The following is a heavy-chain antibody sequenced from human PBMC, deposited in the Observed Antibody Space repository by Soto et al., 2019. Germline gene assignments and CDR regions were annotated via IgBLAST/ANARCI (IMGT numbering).Heavy chain of an antibody. V-gene: IGHV6-1*01. Sequence: QVQLQQSGPGLVKPSQTLSLTCAISGDSVSRISTAWNWIRQSPSRGLEWLGRTYYRSKWYNNYSVAVXXRITINPDISKNQFSLQLNSVTPEDTAVYYCASGRWNGFDIWGQGTMVTVSS. CDR3: ASGRWNGFDI. CDR1: GDSVSRISTA. CDR2: TYYRSKWYN. J-gene: IGHJ3*02.